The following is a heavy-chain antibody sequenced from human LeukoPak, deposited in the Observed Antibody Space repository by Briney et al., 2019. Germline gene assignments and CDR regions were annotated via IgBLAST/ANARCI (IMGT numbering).Heavy chain of an antibody. D-gene: IGHD1-26*01. Sequence: SVKVSCKASGGTFSSYAISWVRQAPGRGLEWMGRIIPSFGTANYAQKFQGRVTITTDESTSTAYMELSSLRSEDKDVYYCARCRGGSYVWFHPWGQGTLVTVSS. CDR2: IIPSFGTA. CDR3: ARCRGGSYVWFHP. CDR1: GGTFSSYA. J-gene: IGHJ5*02. V-gene: IGHV1-69*05.